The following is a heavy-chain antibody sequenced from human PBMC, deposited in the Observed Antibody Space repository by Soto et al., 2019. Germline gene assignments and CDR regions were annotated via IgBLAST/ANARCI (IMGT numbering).Heavy chain of an antibody. V-gene: IGHV1-18*01. CDR2: ISAYNGNT. CDR3: ARDAATVVVVVAGVENYFDP. J-gene: IGHJ5*02. CDR1: GYTFTNYA. D-gene: IGHD2-15*01. Sequence: ASVKVSXKASGYTFTNYAISWVRQAPGQGLEWMGWISAYNGNTNYAQKFQGRVTMTTDTSTSTAYMELRSLRSDDTAVYYCARDAATVVVVVAGVENYFDPWG.